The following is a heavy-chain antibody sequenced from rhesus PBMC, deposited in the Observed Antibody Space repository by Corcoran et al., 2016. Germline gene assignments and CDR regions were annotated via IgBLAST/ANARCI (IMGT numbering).Heavy chain of an antibody. D-gene: IGHD6-13*01. Sequence: QVQLQESGPGLVKPSETLSLTCAVSGGSISSSNWWSRIRPYPGKGLELIGYIYGGSGSTSYNPSLKSRVTISTDSSKNQFSLKLSSVTAADTAVYYCARQVGSWSYYFDYWGQGVLVTVSS. V-gene: IGHV4-65*01. CDR2: IYGGSGST. CDR1: GGSISSSNW. CDR3: ARQVGSWSYYFDY. J-gene: IGHJ4*01.